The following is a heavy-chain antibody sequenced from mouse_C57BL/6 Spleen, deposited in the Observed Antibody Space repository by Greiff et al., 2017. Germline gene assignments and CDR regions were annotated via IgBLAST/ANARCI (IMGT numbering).Heavy chain of an antibody. D-gene: IGHD1-1*01. CDR2: IYPGSGST. V-gene: IGHV1-55*01. CDR3: ARTQLAITTVVARYFDV. Sequence: VQLQQPGAELVKPGASVKMSCKASGYTFTSYWITWVKQRPGQGLEWIGDIYPGSGSTNYNEKFKSKATLTVDTSSSTAYMQLSSLTSEDSAVYYCARTQLAITTVVARYFDVWGTGTTVTVSS. J-gene: IGHJ1*03. CDR1: GYTFTSYW.